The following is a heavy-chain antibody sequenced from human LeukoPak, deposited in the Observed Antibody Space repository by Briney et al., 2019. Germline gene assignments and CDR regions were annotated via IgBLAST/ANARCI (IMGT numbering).Heavy chain of an antibody. CDR2: ISGSGGNT. J-gene: IGHJ4*02. CDR1: GFSLSSYA. D-gene: IGHD3-10*01. CDR3: AKHYGSGTYYNYFTY. Sequence: GGSLRLSCEASGFSLSSYALSWVRQAPGRGLEWVSAISGSGGNTYYADFVKGRFTISRDNSQNTLFLQMSSLRADDTATYYCAKHYGSGTYYNYFTYCGRGTLVSVSS. V-gene: IGHV3-23*01.